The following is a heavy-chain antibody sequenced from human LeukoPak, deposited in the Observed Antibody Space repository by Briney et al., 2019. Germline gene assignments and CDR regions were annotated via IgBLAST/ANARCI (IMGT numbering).Heavy chain of an antibody. Sequence: SETLSLTCAVYGGSFSGYYWSWFRQPPGKGLEWIGEINHSGSTNYNPSLKSRVTISVDTSKNQFSLKLSSVTAADTAVYYCARILTYYYDSSGYRFDYWGQGTLVTVSS. CDR1: GGSFSGYY. J-gene: IGHJ4*02. CDR2: INHSGST. CDR3: ARILTYYYDSSGYRFDY. V-gene: IGHV4-34*01. D-gene: IGHD3-22*01.